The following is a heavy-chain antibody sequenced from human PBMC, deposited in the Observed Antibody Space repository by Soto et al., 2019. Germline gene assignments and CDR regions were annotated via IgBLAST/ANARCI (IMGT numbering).Heavy chain of an antibody. CDR1: GFTFSGFG. CDR3: ARGRGGSYGGNSAHFDI. J-gene: IGHJ3*02. D-gene: IGHD4-17*01. V-gene: IGHV3-33*01. CDR2: IWYDGSKK. Sequence: QVQLVESGGGVVQPGTSLRLSCEASGFTFSGFGMHWVRQAPGKGLEWVAVIWYDGSKKYYADCVKGRFTISRDNSKNGLYLQMKSLRAEDTAVYYCARGRGGSYGGNSAHFDIWGQGTLVTVSS.